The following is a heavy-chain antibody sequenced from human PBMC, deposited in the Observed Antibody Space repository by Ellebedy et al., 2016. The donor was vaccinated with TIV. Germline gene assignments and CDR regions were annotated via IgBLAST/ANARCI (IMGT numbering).Heavy chain of an antibody. CDR1: GFTFTDYH. Sequence: GESLKISCAASGFTFTDYHMTWIRQAPGKGLEWISFISSSTAFTNYAGSVKCRFTISRDNAENSLYLQMNSLRAEDTAVYYCARATTSLIDYWGQGTLVTVSS. V-gene: IGHV3-11*06. CDR2: ISSSTAFT. D-gene: IGHD2-2*01. J-gene: IGHJ4*02. CDR3: ARATTSLIDY.